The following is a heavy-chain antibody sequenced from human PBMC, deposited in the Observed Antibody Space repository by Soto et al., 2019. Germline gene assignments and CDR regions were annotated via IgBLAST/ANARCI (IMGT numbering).Heavy chain of an antibody. V-gene: IGHV4-30-4*01. Sequence: PSETLSLTCTVSGGSISSGDYYWSWIRQPPGKGLEWIGYIYYSGSTYYNPSLKSRVTISVDTSKNQFSLKLSSVTAADTAVYYCARLVVVSPVANVWGQGTLVTVSS. CDR3: ARLVVVSPVANV. D-gene: IGHD2-2*01. CDR2: IYYSGST. CDR1: GGSISSGDYY. J-gene: IGHJ4*02.